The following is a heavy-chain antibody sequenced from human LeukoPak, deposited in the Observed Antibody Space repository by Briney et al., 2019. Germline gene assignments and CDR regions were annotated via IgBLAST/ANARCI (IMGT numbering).Heavy chain of an antibody. D-gene: IGHD6-13*01. J-gene: IGHJ4*02. CDR3: ARDSQSIAAADYYFDY. CDR1: GFTFDDYG. Sequence: GGSLRLSCGASGFTFDDYGMSWVRQAPGKGLEWVSGINWNGGSTGYAVSVKGRFTISRDNAKNSLYLQMNSLRAEDTALYYCARDSQSIAAADYYFDYWGQGTLVTVSS. V-gene: IGHV3-20*04. CDR2: INWNGGST.